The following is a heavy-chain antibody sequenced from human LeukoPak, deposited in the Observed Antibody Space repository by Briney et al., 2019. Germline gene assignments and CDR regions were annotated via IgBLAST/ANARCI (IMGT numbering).Heavy chain of an antibody. D-gene: IGHD5-12*01. CDR2: IRYDGSNK. CDR3: AKDWYSGYHYYYYYYMDV. J-gene: IGHJ6*03. V-gene: IGHV3-30*02. Sequence: GGSLRLSCAASGFTFSSYGMHWVRQAPGKGLEWVAFIRYDGSNKYYADSVKGRFTISRDNSKNTLYLQMNSLRAEDTAVYYCAKDWYSGYHYYYYYYMDVWGKGTTVTVSS. CDR1: GFTFSSYG.